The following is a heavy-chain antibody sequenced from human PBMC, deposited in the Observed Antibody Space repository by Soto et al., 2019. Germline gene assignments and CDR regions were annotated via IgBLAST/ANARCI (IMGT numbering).Heavy chain of an antibody. CDR1: GYTFTNHY. D-gene: IGHD2-8*01. Sequence: QVRLVQSGADVKKPGASVKVSCKASGYTFTNHYISWVRQAPGQGPEWLGWISPSTGKTNYPQKFQGRVSMTTDTSTNTAYMELRSLRSDDTAVYYCARDQTNGLDDAFDFWGQGTMVTVSS. J-gene: IGHJ3*01. CDR2: ISPSTGKT. CDR3: ARDQTNGLDDAFDF. V-gene: IGHV1-18*01.